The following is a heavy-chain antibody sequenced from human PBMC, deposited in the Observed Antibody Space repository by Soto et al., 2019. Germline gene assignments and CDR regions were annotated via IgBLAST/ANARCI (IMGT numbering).Heavy chain of an antibody. J-gene: IGHJ6*02. CDR3: AASCVGCGGFNYYGMDV. D-gene: IGHD2-21*01. CDR1: GTSISNYY. CDR2: FHYSGST. V-gene: IGHV4-59*08. Sequence: PSETLSLTCTVSGTSISNYYWSWIRQPPGKGLEWIGSFHYSGSTNYNPSLKSRVTISVDMSKNQFSLELTSVTAADTAVYYCAASCVGCGGFNYYGMDVWGQGATVTVSS.